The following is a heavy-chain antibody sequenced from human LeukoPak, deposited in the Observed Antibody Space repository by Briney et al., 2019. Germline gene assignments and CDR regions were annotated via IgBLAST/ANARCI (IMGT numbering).Heavy chain of an antibody. CDR2: IYPGDSDT. V-gene: IGHV5-51*01. CDR1: GSSFTSYW. D-gene: IGHD6-19*01. CDR3: ARVLDSSGWYGGAFDI. Sequence: GESLKISCKGSGSSFTSYWIGWVRQMPGKGLEWMGIIYPGDSDTRYSPSFQGQVTISADKSISTAYLQWSSLKASDTAMYYCARVLDSSGWYGGAFDIWGQGTMVTVSS. J-gene: IGHJ3*02.